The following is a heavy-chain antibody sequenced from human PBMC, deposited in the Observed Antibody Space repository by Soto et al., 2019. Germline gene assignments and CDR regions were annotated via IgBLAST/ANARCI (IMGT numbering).Heavy chain of an antibody. V-gene: IGHV4-39*01. CDR3: ASQHMEFSNWFES. CDR1: GAAVSSDTHY. CDR2: VYYSGRT. J-gene: IGHJ5*01. Sequence: PSETLSLTCTVSGAAVSSDTHYWAWVRQPLGKGLEWIGCVYYSGRTYYNPSLKSRVSISIDTSKNQFSVKLTSMTAADTAIYLCASQHMEFSNWFESWHQGTLVTVSS. D-gene: IGHD1-1*01.